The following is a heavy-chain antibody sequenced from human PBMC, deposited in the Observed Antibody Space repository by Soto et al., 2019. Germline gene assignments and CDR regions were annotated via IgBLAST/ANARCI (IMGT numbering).Heavy chain of an antibody. CDR1: GGSISSGVYY. CDR2: IYYSVST. V-gene: IGHV4-31*03. J-gene: IGHJ4*02. CDR3: AREGIVVGIFDY. Sequence: QVQLQESGPGLVKPSQTLSLTCTVSGGSISSGVYYWSWIRQHPGKGLEWIGYIYYSVSTYYKTSLKSRVTIPVDTSKNQFSLKLSSVTAADTAVYYWAREGIVVGIFDYWGQGTLVTVSS. D-gene: IGHD3-22*01.